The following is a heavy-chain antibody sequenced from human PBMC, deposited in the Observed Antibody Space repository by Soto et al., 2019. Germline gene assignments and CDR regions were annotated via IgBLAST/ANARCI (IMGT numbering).Heavy chain of an antibody. J-gene: IGHJ6*02. V-gene: IGHV1-69*01. CDR3: ASSLFRYCTNGVCYRAHGMDV. Sequence: QVQLVQSGAEVKKPGSSVKVSCKASGGTFSSYAISWVRQAPGQGLEWMGGIIPIFGTANYAQKFQGRVTITADESTSTAYMELRSLRSDDTAVYYCASSLFRYCTNGVCYRAHGMDVWGQGTTVTVSS. CDR2: IIPIFGTA. D-gene: IGHD2-8*01. CDR1: GGTFSSYA.